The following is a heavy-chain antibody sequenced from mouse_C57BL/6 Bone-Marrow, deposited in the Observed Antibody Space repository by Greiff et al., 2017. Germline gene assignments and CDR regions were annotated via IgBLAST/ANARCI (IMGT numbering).Heavy chain of an antibody. CDR3: ARTSYYGSRNWYFDV. CDR1: GFTFSSYG. Sequence: EVKLEESGGDLVKPGGSLKLSCAASGFTFSSYGMSWVRQTPDKRLEWVATISSGGSYTYYPDRVKGRFTISRDNAKNTLYLQMSSLKSEDTAMYYCARTSYYGSRNWYFDVWGTGTTVTVSS. D-gene: IGHD1-1*01. V-gene: IGHV5-6*02. CDR2: ISSGGSYT. J-gene: IGHJ1*03.